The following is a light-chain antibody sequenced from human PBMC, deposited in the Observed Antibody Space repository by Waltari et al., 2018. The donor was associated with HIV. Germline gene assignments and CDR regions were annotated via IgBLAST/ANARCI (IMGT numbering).Light chain of an antibody. CDR2: GAS. J-gene: IGKJ4*01. V-gene: IGKV3D-15*01. CDR1: QSVSSN. CDR3: QQYNKWPLT. Sequence: IVMMQSPATLSAHPGARAPPSCRASQSVSSNLAWYQQKPGQAPRLLIYGASTRATGIPARFSGSGSGTEFTLTISSLQSEDFAVYYCQQYNKWPLTFGGGTKVEIK.